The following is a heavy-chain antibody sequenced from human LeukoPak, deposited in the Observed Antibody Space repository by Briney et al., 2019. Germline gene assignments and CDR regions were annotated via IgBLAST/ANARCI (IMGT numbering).Heavy chain of an antibody. J-gene: IGHJ4*02. Sequence: GGSLRLSCAASGFTFTSYAMHWVRQAPGKGLEWVAVISFAGDIYYYADSVKGRFTISRDNSRSTLYLHMNSLRAEDTAVYYCARLREITFGGVIGIDYWGQGTLVTVSS. V-gene: IGHV3-30*04. CDR2: ISFAGDIY. CDR3: ARLREITFGGVIGIDY. CDR1: GFTFTSYA. D-gene: IGHD3-16*02.